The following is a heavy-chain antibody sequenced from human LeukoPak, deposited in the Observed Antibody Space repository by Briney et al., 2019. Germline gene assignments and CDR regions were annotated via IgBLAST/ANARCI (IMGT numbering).Heavy chain of an antibody. V-gene: IGHV3-30*04. Sequence: PGRSLRLSCAASGFTFSSYAMHWVRQAPGKGLEWVAVISYDGSNKYYADSVKGRFTISRDNSKNTLYLQMNSLRAEDTAVYYCARDAGDRWELLPLYYYYGMDVWGQGTTDTVSS. CDR3: ARDAGDRWELLPLYYYYGMDV. CDR2: ISYDGSNK. J-gene: IGHJ6*02. D-gene: IGHD1-26*01. CDR1: GFTFSSYA.